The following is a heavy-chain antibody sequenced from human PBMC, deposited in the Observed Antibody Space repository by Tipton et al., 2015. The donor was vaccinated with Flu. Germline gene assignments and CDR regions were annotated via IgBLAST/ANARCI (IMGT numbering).Heavy chain of an antibody. D-gene: IGHD3-22*01. J-gene: IGHJ4*02. Sequence: LSCAVSGYSISSGYYWGWIRQPPGKGLEWIGSIYHSGSTYYNPSPKSRVTISVDTSKNQFSLKLSSVTAADTAVYYCARTIVVVSYFDYWGQGTLVTVSS. CDR3: ARTIVVVSYFDY. CDR1: GYSISSGYY. CDR2: IYHSGST. V-gene: IGHV4-38-2*01.